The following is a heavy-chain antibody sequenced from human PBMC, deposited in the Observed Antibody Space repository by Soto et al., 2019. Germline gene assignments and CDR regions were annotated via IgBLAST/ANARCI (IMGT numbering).Heavy chain of an antibody. D-gene: IGHD6-13*01. CDR1: GYTFTSYD. J-gene: IGHJ5*02. Sequence: AASMKVSCKASGYTFTSYDINWVRQATGQGLEWMGWMNPNSGNTGYAQKFQGRVTMTRNTSISTAYMELSSLRSEDTAVYYCARRLPQKKAAAERGNWFDPWGQGTLVTVSS. V-gene: IGHV1-8*01. CDR2: MNPNSGNT. CDR3: ARRLPQKKAAAERGNWFDP.